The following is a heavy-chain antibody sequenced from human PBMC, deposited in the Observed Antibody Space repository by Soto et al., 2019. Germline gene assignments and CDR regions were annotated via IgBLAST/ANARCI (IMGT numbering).Heavy chain of an antibody. J-gene: IGHJ5*02. CDR2: IIPIFGTA. CDR1: GGTFGSYA. CDR3: AWLGYCSSTSCHRYNWFDP. Sequence: QVQLVQSGAEVKKPGSSVKVSCKASGGTFGSYAISWVRQAPGQGLEWMGGIIPIFGTANYAQKFQGRVTITAEKSTSTAYMELSSLRSEDTAVYYCAWLGYCSSTSCHRYNWFDPWGQGTLVTVSS. D-gene: IGHD2-2*02. V-gene: IGHV1-69*06.